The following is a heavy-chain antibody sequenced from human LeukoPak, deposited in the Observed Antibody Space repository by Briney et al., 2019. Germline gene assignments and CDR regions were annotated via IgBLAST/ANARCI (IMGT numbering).Heavy chain of an antibody. V-gene: IGHV3-23*01. J-gene: IGHJ4*02. CDR2: ISGSRGTT. CDR3: AKERTGGWPFDY. D-gene: IGHD6-19*01. CDR1: GVTFSSYA. Sequence: GGSLRLSCAASGVTFSSYAMSWVRQAPGKGLEWVSGISGSRGTTYYADFVKGRLTISRDNSKNTLYLQMNSLRADDTAVYYCAKERTGGWPFDYWGQGTLVTVSS.